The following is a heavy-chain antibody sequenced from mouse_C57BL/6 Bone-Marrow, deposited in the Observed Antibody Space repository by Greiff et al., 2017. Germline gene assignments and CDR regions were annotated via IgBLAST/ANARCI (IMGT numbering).Heavy chain of an antibody. CDR2: IWRGGST. CDR3: AKGNGSRNWYFDV. J-gene: IGHJ1*03. V-gene: IGHV2-5*01. Sequence: QVQLKESGPGLVQPSQSLSITCTVSGFSLTSYGVHWVRQSPGQGLEWLGVIWRGGSTDYNAAFMSRLSITKDNSKSQVFFKMNSLQADDTAIYYCAKGNGSRNWYFDVWGTGTTVTVSS. D-gene: IGHD1-1*01. CDR1: GFSLTSYG.